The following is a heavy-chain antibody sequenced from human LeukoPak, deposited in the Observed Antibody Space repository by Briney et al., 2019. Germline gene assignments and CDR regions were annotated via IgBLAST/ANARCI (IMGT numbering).Heavy chain of an antibody. Sequence: SETLSLTCTVSGGSISSYYWGWIRQPPGKGLEWIGSIYHSGSTYYNPSLKSRVTISVDTSNNHFSLKLSSVTAADTAVYYCARDNDSSGWYGGAFDTWGQGTMVTVSS. J-gene: IGHJ3*02. V-gene: IGHV4-39*02. D-gene: IGHD6-19*01. CDR2: IYHSGST. CDR3: ARDNDSSGWYGGAFDT. CDR1: GGSISSYY.